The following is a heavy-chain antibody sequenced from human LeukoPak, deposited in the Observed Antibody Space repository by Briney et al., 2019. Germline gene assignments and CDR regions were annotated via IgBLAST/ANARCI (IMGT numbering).Heavy chain of an antibody. CDR2: VSGSGGST. J-gene: IGHJ4*02. V-gene: IGHV3-23*01. CDR1: GFTFSSYA. Sequence: VGSLRLSCAASGFTFSSYAMSWVRQAPGKGLEWVSAVSGSGGSTYYAHSLKGRFTISRDDPKNTLYLHMTGLRAEDTAVYYCVKDPAFMITFGGVIDWGQGTLVSVSS. D-gene: IGHD3-16*02. CDR3: VKDPAFMITFGGVID.